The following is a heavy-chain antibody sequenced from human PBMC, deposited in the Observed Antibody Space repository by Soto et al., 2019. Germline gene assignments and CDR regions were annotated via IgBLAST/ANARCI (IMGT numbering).Heavy chain of an antibody. CDR2: IIPIFGTA. CDR3: AISSYDILTGYLVLTYYYYYGMDV. CDR1: GGTFSSYA. V-gene: IGHV1-69*06. D-gene: IGHD3-9*01. Sequence: SVKVSCKASGGTFSSYAISWVRQAPGQGLEWMGGIIPIFGTANYAQKFQGRVTITADKSTSTAYMELSSLRSEDTAVYYCAISSYDILTGYLVLTYYYYYGMDVWGQGTRVTVSS. J-gene: IGHJ6*02.